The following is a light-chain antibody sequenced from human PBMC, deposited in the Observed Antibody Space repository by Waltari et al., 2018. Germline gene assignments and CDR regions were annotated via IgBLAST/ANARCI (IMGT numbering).Light chain of an antibody. V-gene: IGKV3-20*01. CDR3: QHYLRLPVT. CDR1: ESVSRA. Sequence: EIVLTQSPVTLSLPVGERATLSCRASESVSRALAWYQQKPGQAPRLLIYGASTRATGIPDRFSGSGSGTDFSLTISRLETDDFAVYYCQHYLRLPVTFGQGTTVEI. J-gene: IGKJ1*01. CDR2: GAS.